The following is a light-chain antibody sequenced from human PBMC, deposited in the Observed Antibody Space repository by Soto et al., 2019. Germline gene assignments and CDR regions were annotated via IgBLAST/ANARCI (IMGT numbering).Light chain of an antibody. CDR2: EAS. J-gene: IGKJ5*01. CDR1: QSVSTY. Sequence: ETVLTQSPAILSLSPWPSDTLSCRASQSVSTYLAWYQQKPGQATRLLIYEASNRATGIPARFSGSGSGTDFTLTISSLEPEDFAVYYCQQRGNWPTFGQGTRLEIK. V-gene: IGKV3-11*01. CDR3: QQRGNWPT.